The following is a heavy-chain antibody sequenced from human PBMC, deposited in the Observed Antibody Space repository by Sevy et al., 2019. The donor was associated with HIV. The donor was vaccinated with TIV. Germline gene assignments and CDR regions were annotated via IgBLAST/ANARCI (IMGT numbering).Heavy chain of an antibody. Sequence: ASVKVSCKASGYIFNNYGISWVRQAPGQGLEWMGWISAAHGNTNYEQRFQGRVTMTTDTSTSTAYMELRSLRSDDTAMYYCARFIQDSSGHGWYFDPWGRGTLVTVSS. CDR2: ISAAHGNT. CDR3: ARFIQDSSGHGWYFDP. CDR1: GYIFNNYG. J-gene: IGHJ2*01. V-gene: IGHV1-18*01. D-gene: IGHD6-19*01.